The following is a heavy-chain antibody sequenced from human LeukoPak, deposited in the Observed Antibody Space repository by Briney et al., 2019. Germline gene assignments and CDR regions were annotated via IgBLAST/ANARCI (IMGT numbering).Heavy chain of an antibody. CDR3: ASGYSSSSDAFDI. Sequence: ASVKVSCKASGYSFTTYAMNWVRQAPGQGLEWMGWINTNTGNPTYAQGFTGRFVFSLDTSVSTAYLQISSLKAEDTAVYYCASGYSSSSDAFDIWGQGTMVTVSS. D-gene: IGHD6-13*01. CDR1: GYSFTTYA. J-gene: IGHJ3*02. CDR2: INTNTGNP. V-gene: IGHV7-4-1*02.